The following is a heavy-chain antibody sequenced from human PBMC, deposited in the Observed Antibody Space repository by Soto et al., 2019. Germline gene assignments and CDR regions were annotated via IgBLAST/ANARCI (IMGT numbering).Heavy chain of an antibody. V-gene: IGHV4-34*01. D-gene: IGHD3-16*01. Sequence: SETLSLNCAVYGESFSGYYWSWIRQPPGKGLEWIGEINHSGSTNYNPSLKSRVTISVDTSKNQFSLKLSSVTAADTAVYYCARIWYYYYYGMDVWGQGTTVT. J-gene: IGHJ6*02. CDR2: INHSGST. CDR3: ARIWYYYYYGMDV. CDR1: GESFSGYY.